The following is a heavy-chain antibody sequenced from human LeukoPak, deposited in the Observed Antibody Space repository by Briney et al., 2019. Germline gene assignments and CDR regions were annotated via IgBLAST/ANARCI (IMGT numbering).Heavy chain of an antibody. CDR3: ARGPMVARRIRIYYFDY. J-gene: IGHJ4*02. D-gene: IGHD4/OR15-4a*01. CDR1: GGSISSYY. Sequence: PSETLSLXCTVSGGSISSYYWSWIRQPPGKGLEWIGYIYYSGSTNYNPSLKSRVTISVDTSKNQFSLKLSSVTAADTAVYYCARGPMVARRIRIYYFDYWGQGTLVTVSS. CDR2: IYYSGST. V-gene: IGHV4-59*01.